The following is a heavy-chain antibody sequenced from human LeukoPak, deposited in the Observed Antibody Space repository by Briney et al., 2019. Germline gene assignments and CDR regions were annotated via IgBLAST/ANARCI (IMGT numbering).Heavy chain of an antibody. D-gene: IGHD3-22*01. J-gene: IGHJ4*02. V-gene: IGHV3-23*01. CDR3: ARDTDYYDSSGYYYS. CDR1: GFTFSSSA. Sequence: GGSLRLSCAASGFTFSSSAMSWVRQAPGKGLEWVSAISGSGGSTYYADSVKGRFTISRDNSKNTLYLQMNSLRAEDTAVYYCARDTDYYDSSGYYYSWGQGTLVTVSS. CDR2: ISGSGGST.